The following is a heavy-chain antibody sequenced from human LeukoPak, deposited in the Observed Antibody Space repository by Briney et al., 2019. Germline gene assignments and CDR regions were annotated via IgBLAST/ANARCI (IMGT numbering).Heavy chain of an antibody. D-gene: IGHD6-13*01. J-gene: IGHJ4*02. V-gene: IGHV3-7*01. CDR2: INQDGSEK. CDR3: ARAPYLYSSSWYEDY. Sequence: AGGSLRLSCAASRFSFSSYWMSWVRQAPGKGLEWVANINQDGSEKFYADSVKGRFTISRDNANNSMFLQMNSLRVEDTAVFYCARAPYLYSSSWYEDYWGQGTLVTVSS. CDR1: RFSFSSYW.